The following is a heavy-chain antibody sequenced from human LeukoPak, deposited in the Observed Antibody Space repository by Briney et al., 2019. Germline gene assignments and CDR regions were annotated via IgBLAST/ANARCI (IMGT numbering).Heavy chain of an antibody. V-gene: IGHV3-7*01. CDR1: GFTFSSYW. CDR3: ARDLNWETY. Sequence: GGSLRLSCTASGFTFSSYWMTWVRQAPGKGLEWVANIKTDGSQIYYVDSVRGRFTISRDNAKNSLYLQMNSLRVEDTAVYYCARDLNWETYWGQGTLVSVSS. CDR2: IKTDGSQI. D-gene: IGHD7-27*01. J-gene: IGHJ4*02.